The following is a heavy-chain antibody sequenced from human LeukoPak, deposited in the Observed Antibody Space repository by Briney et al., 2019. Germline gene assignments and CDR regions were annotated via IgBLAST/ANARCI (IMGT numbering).Heavy chain of an antibody. CDR1: GYTFTSYY. Sequence: ASVKVSCKASGYTFTSYYMHWVRQAPGQGLEWMGIINPGDGSTSYTQKFQGRVTMTRDTSTSTVFLDLSSLRSEDTAVYYCATAPYSSVSFQHWGQGTLVTVSS. CDR2: INPGDGST. V-gene: IGHV1-46*01. D-gene: IGHD6-25*01. J-gene: IGHJ1*01. CDR3: ATAPYSSVSFQH.